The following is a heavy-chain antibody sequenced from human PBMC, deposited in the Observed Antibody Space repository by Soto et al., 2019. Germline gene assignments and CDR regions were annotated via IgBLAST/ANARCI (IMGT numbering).Heavy chain of an antibody. CDR3: AKGGSSSWLRDGFDI. CDR1: GFTFDDYA. CDR2: ISRNSGSI. J-gene: IGHJ3*02. Sequence: QPGGSLRLSCAASGFTFDDYAMHWVRQAPGKGLEWVSSISRNSGSIGYADSVKGRFTISRDNAKNSLYLQMNSLRAEDTALYYCAKGGSSSWLRDGFDIWGQGTMVTVSS. D-gene: IGHD2-2*01. V-gene: IGHV3-9*01.